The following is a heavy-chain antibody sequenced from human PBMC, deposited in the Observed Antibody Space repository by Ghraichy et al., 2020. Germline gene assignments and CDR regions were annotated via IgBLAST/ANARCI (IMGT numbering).Heavy chain of an antibody. CDR2: INSDGSST. Sequence: GGSLRLSCAASGFTLSSYWMHWVRQAPGKGLVWVSRINSDGSSTSYADSVKGRFTISRDNAKNTLFLQMDSLTAEDTAVYYCARDSPAAAGPICDYWGQGTLVTVSS. J-gene: IGHJ4*02. V-gene: IGHV3-74*01. CDR1: GFTLSSYW. D-gene: IGHD6-13*01. CDR3: ARDSPAAAGPICDY.